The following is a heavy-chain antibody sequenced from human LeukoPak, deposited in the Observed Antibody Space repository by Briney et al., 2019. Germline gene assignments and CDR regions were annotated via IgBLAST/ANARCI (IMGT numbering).Heavy chain of an antibody. V-gene: IGHV1-24*01. CDR2: FDPEDGET. J-gene: IGHJ3*02. D-gene: IGHD1-1*01. CDR1: GYTLTELP. CDR3: ATRTTGTTDALDI. Sequence: ASVKVSCKVFGYTLTELPIHWVRQAPGKGLEWVGGFDPEDGETTYAQKFQGRVTMTEGTSTDTAYMEVSGLRSEDTAVYYCATRTTGTTDALDIWGQGTMVTVSS.